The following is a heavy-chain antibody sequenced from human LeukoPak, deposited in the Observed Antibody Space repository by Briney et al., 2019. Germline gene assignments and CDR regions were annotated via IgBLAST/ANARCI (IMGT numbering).Heavy chain of an antibody. D-gene: IGHD3-22*01. CDR3: ARVAPGWYYYDSSSYYSWYFDS. CDR1: GFSFSSYG. J-gene: IGHJ4*02. Sequence: PGGSLRLSCAASGFSFSSYGMHWVRQAPGKGLEYVSAISSDGDSTYYADSVKGRFTISRDNSKNTLFLQMGSLRAEDMAVYYCARVAPGWYYYDSSSYYSWYFDSWGQGTPVTVSS. V-gene: IGHV3-64*02. CDR2: ISSDGDST.